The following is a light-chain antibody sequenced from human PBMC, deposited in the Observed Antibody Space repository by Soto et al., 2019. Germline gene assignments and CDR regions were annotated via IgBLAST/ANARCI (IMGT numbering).Light chain of an antibody. Sequence: QSALTQPASVSGSPGQSITISCTGTSSDVGGYNYVSWYQQHPGKAPKLMIYDVSNRPSGVSNRFSGSKSGNTASLTISGLQAEDEAGYYCSSYTISSTRVFGGGTKLTVL. CDR3: SSYTISSTRV. J-gene: IGLJ2*01. CDR1: SSDVGGYNY. V-gene: IGLV2-14*01. CDR2: DVS.